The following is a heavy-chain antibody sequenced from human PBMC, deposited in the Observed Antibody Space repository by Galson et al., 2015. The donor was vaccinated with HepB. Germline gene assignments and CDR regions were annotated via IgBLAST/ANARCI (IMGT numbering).Heavy chain of an antibody. D-gene: IGHD3-3*01. CDR1: GFTFSSYA. Sequence: SLRLSCAASGFTFSSYAMSWVRQAPGKGLEWVSAISGSGGSTYYADSVKGRFTISRDSSKNTLYLQMNSLRAEDTAVYYCAKNPRTFRFLEWFDPWGQGTLVTVSS. CDR2: ISGSGGST. CDR3: AKNPRTFRFLEWFDP. J-gene: IGHJ5*02. V-gene: IGHV3-23*01.